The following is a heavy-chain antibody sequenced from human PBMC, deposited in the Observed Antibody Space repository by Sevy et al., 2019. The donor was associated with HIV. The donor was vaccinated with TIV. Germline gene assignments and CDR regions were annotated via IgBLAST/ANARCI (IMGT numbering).Heavy chain of an antibody. J-gene: IGHJ4*02. CDR3: AGDHPESDWNVATPGFDY. CDR2: ISAYNGNT. D-gene: IGHD1-1*01. CDR1: GYTFTSYG. Sequence: ASVKVSCKASGYTFTSYGISWVRQAPGQGLEWMGWISAYNGNTNYAQKLQGRVTMTTDTSTSTASMELRSLRSDETAVDYSAGDHPESDWNVATPGFDYWGQGTLVTVSS. V-gene: IGHV1-18*01.